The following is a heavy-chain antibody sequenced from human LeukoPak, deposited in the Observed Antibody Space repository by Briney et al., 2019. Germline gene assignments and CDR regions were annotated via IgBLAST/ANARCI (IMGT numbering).Heavy chain of an antibody. CDR2: INANSGGT. J-gene: IGHJ4*02. V-gene: IGHV1-2*02. Sequence: ASVTVSCKASGYTFTVYYMHWVRQAPGQGVERMGWINANSGGTNYAQKFQGRVTISRDTSISTAYMELSRLRSDDTAVYYCARVNWELLIYWGQGTLVTVSS. CDR3: ARVNWELLIY. D-gene: IGHD1-26*01. CDR1: GYTFTVYY.